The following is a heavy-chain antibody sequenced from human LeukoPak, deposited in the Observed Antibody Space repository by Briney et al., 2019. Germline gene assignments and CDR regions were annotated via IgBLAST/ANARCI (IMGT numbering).Heavy chain of an antibody. Sequence: GGSLRLSCAASGFTFSSYAMSWVRQAPGKGLEWVSAISGSGGSTYYADSVKGRLTISRDNSKNTLYLQMNSLRAEDTAVYYCAKDPPGITIFGVVILGEGYFDYWGQGTLVTVSS. CDR3: AKDPPGITIFGVVILGEGYFDY. CDR1: GFTFSSYA. V-gene: IGHV3-23*01. J-gene: IGHJ4*02. D-gene: IGHD3-3*01. CDR2: ISGSGGST.